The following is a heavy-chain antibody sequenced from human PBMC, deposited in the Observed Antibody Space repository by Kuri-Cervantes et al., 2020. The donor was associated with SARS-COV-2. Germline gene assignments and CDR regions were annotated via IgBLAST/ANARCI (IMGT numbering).Heavy chain of an antibody. CDR1: GYTFTSYG. CDR2: ISAYNGNT. Sequence: ASVKVSCKASGYTFTSYGISWVRQAPGQGLEWMGWISAYNGNTNYAQKLQGRVTMTTDTSTSTAYMELRSLRSDDTAVYYCARDQRGGRIRITIFGVASYGMDVWGQGTTVTVSS. D-gene: IGHD3-3*01. CDR3: ARDQRGGRIRITIFGVASYGMDV. V-gene: IGHV1-18*04. J-gene: IGHJ6*02.